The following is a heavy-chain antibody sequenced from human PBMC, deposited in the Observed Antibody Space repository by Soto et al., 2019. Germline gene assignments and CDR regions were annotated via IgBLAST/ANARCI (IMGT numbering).Heavy chain of an antibody. CDR1: GFTFSTYS. CDR3: ARDQDDSIYFDY. D-gene: IGHD3-22*01. J-gene: IGHJ4*01. CDR2: ISSSASYI. V-gene: IGHV3-21*01. Sequence: GGSLRLSCAASGFTFSTYSMNWVRQAPGKGLEWVSSISSSASYIYYADSVKGRFTISRDNAKNSRFTISRGNAKNSLYLQMNSLRAEDTAVYYCARDQDDSIYFDYWGQGTLVTVSS.